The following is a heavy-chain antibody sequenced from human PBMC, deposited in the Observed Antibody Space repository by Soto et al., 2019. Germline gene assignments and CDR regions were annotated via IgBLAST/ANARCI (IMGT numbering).Heavy chain of an antibody. CDR2: ISSSGSTI. Sequence: PGGSLRLSCAASGFTFSDYYMSWIRQAPGKGLEWVSYISSSGSTIYYADSVKGRFTISRDNAKNSLYLQMNSLRAEDTAVYYCARDFRSSWYAGAFDIWGQGTMVTVSS. V-gene: IGHV3-11*01. CDR3: ARDFRSSWYAGAFDI. D-gene: IGHD6-13*01. CDR1: GFTFSDYY. J-gene: IGHJ3*02.